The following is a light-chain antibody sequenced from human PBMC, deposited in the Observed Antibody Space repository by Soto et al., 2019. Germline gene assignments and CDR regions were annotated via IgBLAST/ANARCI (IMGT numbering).Light chain of an antibody. Sequence: DLQMTQSPSTLSASVGDRVTITCRASQSISSWLAWYHQKPGKAPKLLIYDASSLEGGDPSRFSGSGSGTEFTLTISSLQPDDFATYYCQQYNSYLLTLGGGTKVDIK. CDR3: QQYNSYLLT. J-gene: IGKJ4*01. CDR1: QSISSW. V-gene: IGKV1-5*01. CDR2: DAS.